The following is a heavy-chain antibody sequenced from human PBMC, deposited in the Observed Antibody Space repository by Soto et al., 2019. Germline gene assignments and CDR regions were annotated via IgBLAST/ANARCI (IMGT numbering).Heavy chain of an antibody. CDR2: ISGRDGNI. Sequence: QVQLVGSGGGLVKPGGSLRLSCAASGFTFNDSFMSWSRQTPGKGPEWLSYISGRDGNIYYADSVRGRFTGSRDNAKNSVYLQMNSRRAEDTAVYYCAGDQGPNDMAVWGKGTTVTVS. CDR3: AGDQGPNDMAV. J-gene: IGHJ6*03. CDR1: GFTFNDSF. V-gene: IGHV3-11*01.